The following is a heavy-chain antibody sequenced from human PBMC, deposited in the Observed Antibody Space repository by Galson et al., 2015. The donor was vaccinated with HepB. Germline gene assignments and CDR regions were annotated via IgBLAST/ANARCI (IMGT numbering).Heavy chain of an antibody. CDR2: MSGDDGST. V-gene: IGHV3-23*01. D-gene: IGHD1-26*01. J-gene: IGHJ3*02. Sequence: SLRLSYAASGFTFSTYAVNWVRQGPGKGLEWVSGMSGDDGSTYYADSVKGRFTISRDNSKNTVYLQMNSLRAEDTAVYYCPKATNSGSFLFAFDIWGQGTVVTVSS. CDR3: PKATNSGSFLFAFDI. CDR1: GFTFSTYA.